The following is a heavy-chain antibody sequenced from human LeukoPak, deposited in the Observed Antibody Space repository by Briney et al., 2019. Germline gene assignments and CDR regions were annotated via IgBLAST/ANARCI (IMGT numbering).Heavy chain of an antibody. CDR2: ISYDGSNK. D-gene: IGHD6-6*01. J-gene: IGHJ4*02. CDR3: AKRQLGHIDY. V-gene: IGHV3-30*18. Sequence: GGSLRLPCAASGFTFSNYGMHWVRQAPGKGLEWLAVISYDGSNKYYADSVKGRFTISRDNSKNTLYLQMNSLRAEDTAVYYCAKRQLGHIDYWGQGTLVIVSS. CDR1: GFTFSNYG.